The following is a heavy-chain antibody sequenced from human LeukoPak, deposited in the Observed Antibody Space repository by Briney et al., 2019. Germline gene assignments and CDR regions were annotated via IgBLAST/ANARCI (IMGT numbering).Heavy chain of an antibody. CDR3: ARIGGNDY. CDR1: GGSISSSSYY. CDR2: IYYSGST. Sequence: PSETLSLTCTVSGGSISSSSYYWGWIRQPPGKGLEWIGSIYYSGSTYYNPFLKSRVTISVDTSKNQFSLKLTSVTAADTAVYYCARIGGNDYWGQGTLVTVSS. V-gene: IGHV4-39*01. D-gene: IGHD4-23*01. J-gene: IGHJ4*02.